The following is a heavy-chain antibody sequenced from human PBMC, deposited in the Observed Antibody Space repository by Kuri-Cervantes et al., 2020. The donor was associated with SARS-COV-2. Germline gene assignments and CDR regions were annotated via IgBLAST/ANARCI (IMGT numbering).Heavy chain of an antibody. D-gene: IGHD2-15*01. J-gene: IGHJ4*02. V-gene: IGHV1-24*01. CDR3: ARDHSRARRYCSGGSCYSQFDY. CDR1: GYTLTELS. CDR2: FDPEDGET. Sequence: ASVKVSCKVSGYTLTELSMHWVRQAPGKGLEWMGGFDPEDGETIYAQKFQGRVTMTEDTSTDTAYMELSSLRYEDTAVYYCARDHSRARRYCSGGSCYSQFDYWGQGTMVTVSS.